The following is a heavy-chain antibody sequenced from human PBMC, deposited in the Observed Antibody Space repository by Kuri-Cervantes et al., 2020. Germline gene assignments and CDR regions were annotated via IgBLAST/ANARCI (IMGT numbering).Heavy chain of an antibody. V-gene: IGHV3-30-3*01. D-gene: IGHD6-13*01. CDR2: ISYDESNK. J-gene: IGHJ6*02. Sequence: GGSLRLSCAASGFTFSSYAMHWVRQAPGKGLEWVAVISYDESNKYYADSVKGRFTISRDNSKNTLYLQMNSLRAEDTAVYYCARKGGDSSSWYNYYYYGMDVWGQGTTVTVSS. CDR3: ARKGGDSSSWYNYYYYGMDV. CDR1: GFTFSSYA.